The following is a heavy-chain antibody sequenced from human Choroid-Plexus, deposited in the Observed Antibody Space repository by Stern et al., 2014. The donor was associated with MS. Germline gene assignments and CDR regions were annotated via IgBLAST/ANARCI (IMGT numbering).Heavy chain of an antibody. Sequence: QMQLVQSGGGVFKPGGPLGLPCAASGFSFSSFGMHWVGQAPGKGLGWGALISYDGSKDYADSVKGRFAISRDNSKNTLYLQMNSLRAEDTAVYYCAKDRQYLTFFFDFWGQGSLVTVSS. CDR2: ISYDGSK. CDR1: GFSFSSFG. D-gene: IGHD2/OR15-2a*01. CDR3: AKDRQYLTFFFDF. J-gene: IGHJ4*02. V-gene: IGHV3-30*18.